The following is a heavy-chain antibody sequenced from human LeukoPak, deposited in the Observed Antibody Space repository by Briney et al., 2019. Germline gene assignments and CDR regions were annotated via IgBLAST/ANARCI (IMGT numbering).Heavy chain of an antibody. Sequence: GGSLRLSCATYGFTFSYYGMHWVRQAPGKGLEWVALIRFEGTEKFYADSVKGRFTISRDNSKNTLYLEMNSLRREDTAVYCAKDLMRDRWFGESWGQGTLVTVSS. CDR2: IRFEGTEK. CDR3: AKDLMRDRWFGES. J-gene: IGHJ5*02. D-gene: IGHD3-10*01. V-gene: IGHV3-30*02. CDR1: GFTFSYYG.